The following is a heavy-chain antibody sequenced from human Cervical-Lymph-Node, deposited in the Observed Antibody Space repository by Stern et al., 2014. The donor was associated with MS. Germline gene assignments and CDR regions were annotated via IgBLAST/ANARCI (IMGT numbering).Heavy chain of an antibody. Sequence: QMQLVQSGAEVKRPGSSMKLSCRASGGGFSYSALTWLRPAPGQGLEWMGGIVPISGKINYSQKFKGRVTITAQESTTTAYMELSSLKLDDTALYFCARVGLSGFLDHWGQGTLVTVSS. D-gene: IGHD3-22*01. J-gene: IGHJ4*02. CDR1: GGGFSYSA. CDR3: ARVGLSGFLDH. V-gene: IGHV1-69*01. CDR2: IVPISGKI.